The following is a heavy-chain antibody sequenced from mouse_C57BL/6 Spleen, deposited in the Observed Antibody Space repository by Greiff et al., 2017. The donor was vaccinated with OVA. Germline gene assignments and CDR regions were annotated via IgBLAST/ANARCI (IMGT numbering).Heavy chain of an antibody. CDR1: GYTFTSYW. D-gene: IGHD2-1*01. V-gene: IGHV1-7*01. CDR2: INPSSGYT. J-gene: IGHJ4*01. Sequence: VQLQQSGAELAKPGASVKLSCKASGYTFTSYWMHWVKQRPGQGLEWIGYINPSSGYTKYNQKFKDKATLTADKSSSTAYMQLSSLTYEDSAVYYCARRRDGNYVVDYYAMDYWGQGTSVTVSS. CDR3: ARRRDGNYVVDYYAMDY.